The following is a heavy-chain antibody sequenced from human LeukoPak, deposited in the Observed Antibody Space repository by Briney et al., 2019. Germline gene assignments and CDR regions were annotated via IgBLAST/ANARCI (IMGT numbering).Heavy chain of an antibody. CDR2: ISSSSSYI. Sequence: GGSLRLSCAASGFTFSSYSMNWVRQAPGKGLEGVSSISSSSSYIYYADSVKGRLTISRDNAKNSLYLQMNSLRAEDTAVYYCARVRSAVVVPAATDYWGQGTLVTVSS. J-gene: IGHJ4*02. D-gene: IGHD2-2*01. CDR3: ARVRSAVVVPAATDY. CDR1: GFTFSSYS. V-gene: IGHV3-21*01.